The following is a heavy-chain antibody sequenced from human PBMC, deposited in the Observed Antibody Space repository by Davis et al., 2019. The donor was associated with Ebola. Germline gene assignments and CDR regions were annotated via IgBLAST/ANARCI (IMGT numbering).Heavy chain of an antibody. CDR2: ISSSGSTI. V-gene: IGHV3-11*01. CDR1: GFTFSDYY. CDR3: ARRQGRFPYYYDSSGYYYEYYFDY. D-gene: IGHD3-22*01. J-gene: IGHJ4*02. Sequence: PGGSLRLSCAASGFTFSDYYMSWIRQAPGKGLEWVSYISSSGSTIYYADSVKGRFTISRDNAKNSLYLQMNSLRAEDTAVYYCARRQGRFPYYYDSSGYYYEYYFDYWGQGTLVTVSS.